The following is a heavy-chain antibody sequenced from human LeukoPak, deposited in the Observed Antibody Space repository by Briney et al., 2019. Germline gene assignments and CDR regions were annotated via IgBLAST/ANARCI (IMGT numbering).Heavy chain of an antibody. CDR1: GFTSSSYG. D-gene: IGHD3-22*01. J-gene: IGHJ4*02. V-gene: IGHV3-23*01. CDR2: ISGSGDST. CDR3: ARGYGSSGYYYVPGY. Sequence: GGSLRLSCAASGFTSSSYGMSWVRQAPGKGLEWVSAISGSGDSTYYADSVKGRFTISRDNSKNTVYLQMNSLRVEDTALYYCARGYGSSGYYYVPGYWGQGTLVTASS.